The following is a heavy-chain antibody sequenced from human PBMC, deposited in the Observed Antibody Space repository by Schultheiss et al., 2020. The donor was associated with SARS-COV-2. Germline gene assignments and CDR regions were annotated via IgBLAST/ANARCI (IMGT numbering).Heavy chain of an antibody. Sequence: SETLSLTCTVSGGSVSSGSYYWSWIRQPPGKGLEWIGYIYYSGSTNYNPSLKSRVTISVDTSKNQFSLKLSSVTAADTAVYYCARDYAYYDSSGDFDYWGQGTLVTVSS. CDR1: GGSVSSGSYY. CDR2: IYYSGST. D-gene: IGHD3-22*01. V-gene: IGHV4-61*01. J-gene: IGHJ4*02. CDR3: ARDYAYYDSSGDFDY.